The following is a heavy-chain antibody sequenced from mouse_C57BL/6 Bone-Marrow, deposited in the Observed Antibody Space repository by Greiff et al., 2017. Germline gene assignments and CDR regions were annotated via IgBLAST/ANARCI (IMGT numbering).Heavy chain of an antibody. CDR1: GFTFSDYY. CDR2: INYDGSST. J-gene: IGHJ2*01. D-gene: IGHD1-1*01. V-gene: IGHV5-16*01. CDR3: ARDDYYGMAYFDY. Sequence: EVQVVESEGGLVQPGSSMKLSCTASGFTFSDYYMAWVRQVPEKGLEWVANINYDGSSTYYLDSLKSRFIISRDNAKNILYLQMSSLKSEDTATYYCARDDYYGMAYFDYWGQGTTLTVSS.